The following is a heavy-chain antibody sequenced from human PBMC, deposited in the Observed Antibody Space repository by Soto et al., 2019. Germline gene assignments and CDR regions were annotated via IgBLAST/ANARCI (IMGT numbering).Heavy chain of an antibody. J-gene: IGHJ4*02. CDR2: ISDRGDRT. CDR1: GFTFSSYA. V-gene: IGHV3-23*01. CDR3: ANSFRSGLLWLGESSGVDY. D-gene: IGHD3-16*02. Sequence: EVQVLESGGGLVQPGGSLRLSCAASGFTFSSYAMNWVRQAPGKGLEWVSAISDRGDRTYFTDSVKGRFTISRDNSKNTLCLDMNSLRAEDTDVDYGANSFRSGLLWLGESSGVDYWGQGTMVIVSS.